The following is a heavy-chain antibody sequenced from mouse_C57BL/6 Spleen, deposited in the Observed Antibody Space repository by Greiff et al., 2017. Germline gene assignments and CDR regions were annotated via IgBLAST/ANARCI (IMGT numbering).Heavy chain of an antibody. CDR1: GYTFTGYW. Sequence: QVQLQQSGAELMKPGASVKLSCKATGYTFTGYWIEWVKQRPGHGLEWIGEILPGSGSTNYNEKFKGKATFTADTSSNTAYMQLSSLTTEDSAIYYCALITTVPYYYAMDYWGQGTSVTVA. V-gene: IGHV1-9*01. CDR3: ALITTVPYYYAMDY. D-gene: IGHD1-1*01. J-gene: IGHJ4*01. CDR2: ILPGSGST.